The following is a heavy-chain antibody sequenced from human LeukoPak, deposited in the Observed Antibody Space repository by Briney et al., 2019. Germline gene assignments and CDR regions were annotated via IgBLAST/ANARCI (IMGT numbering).Heavy chain of an antibody. Sequence: SVKVSCKASGGTFSSYAISWVRQAPGQGLEWMGGITPMFGTAKYAQKFQGRVTITADESTSTAYMELSSLRSDDTAVYYCARDSSEFRSLISYWGQGTLVTVSS. J-gene: IGHJ1*01. V-gene: IGHV1-69*13. CDR3: ARDSSEFRSLISY. CDR2: ITPMFGTA. D-gene: IGHD1-14*01. CDR1: GGTFSSYA.